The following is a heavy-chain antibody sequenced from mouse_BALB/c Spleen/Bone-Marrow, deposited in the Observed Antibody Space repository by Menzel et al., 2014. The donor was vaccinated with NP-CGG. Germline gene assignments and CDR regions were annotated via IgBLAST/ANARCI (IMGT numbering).Heavy chain of an antibody. CDR1: GFTFSNYW. Sequence: EVQGVESGGGLVQPGGSMKLSCIASGFTFSNYWMNWVRQSPEKGLEWIAEIRFKSNNYATHYVESVKGRFTISRDDPKSSVYLQMNNLRTEDTGVYYCTRPFAYWGQGTLVTVSA. CDR2: IRFKSNNYAT. CDR3: TRPFAY. J-gene: IGHJ3*01. V-gene: IGHV6-6*02.